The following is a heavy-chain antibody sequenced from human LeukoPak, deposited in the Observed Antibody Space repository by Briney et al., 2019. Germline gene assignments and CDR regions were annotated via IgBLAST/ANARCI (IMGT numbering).Heavy chain of an antibody. CDR2: IYTSGST. V-gene: IGHV4-4*09. CDR1: GGSISSYY. Sequence: PSETLSLTYTVSGGSISSYYWSWIRQPPGKGLEWIGYIYTSGSTNYNPSLKSRVTISVDTSKNQFSLKLSSVTAADTAVYYCARHLRRDYMDVWGKGTTVTVSS. CDR3: ARHLRRDYMDV. J-gene: IGHJ6*03. D-gene: IGHD3-10*01.